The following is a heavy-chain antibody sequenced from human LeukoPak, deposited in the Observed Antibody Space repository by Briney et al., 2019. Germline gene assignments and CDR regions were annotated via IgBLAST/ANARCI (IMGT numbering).Heavy chain of an antibody. CDR1: GYTFASYG. D-gene: IGHD3-10*01. CDR3: ARDNYGSGSYSYWFDP. V-gene: IGHV1-18*01. Sequence: ASVKVSCKASGYTFASYGISWVRQAPGQGLEWMGWISAYNGNTNYAQKLQGRVTMTTDTSTSTAYMELRSLRSDDTAVYYCARDNYGSGSYSYWFDPWGQGTLVTVSS. J-gene: IGHJ5*02. CDR2: ISAYNGNT.